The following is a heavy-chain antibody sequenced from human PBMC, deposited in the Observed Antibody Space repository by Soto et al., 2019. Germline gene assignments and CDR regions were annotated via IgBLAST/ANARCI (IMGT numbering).Heavy chain of an antibody. CDR2: IYYSGIT. CDR1: GGSISSYY. CDR3: ARYKSNYYYGMDV. D-gene: IGHD1-20*01. V-gene: IGHV4-59*01. Sequence: QVQLQESGPGLVKPSETLSLTCTVSGGSISSYYWSWIRQPPGKGLEWIGYIYYSGITNYNPSLKGRVTISVDTSKNPFSLKLSSVTAADTAVYYCARYKSNYYYGMDVWGQGTTVTVS. J-gene: IGHJ6*02.